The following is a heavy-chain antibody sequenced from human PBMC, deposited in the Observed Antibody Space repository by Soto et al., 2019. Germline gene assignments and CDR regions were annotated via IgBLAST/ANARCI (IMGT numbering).Heavy chain of an antibody. J-gene: IGHJ4*02. D-gene: IGHD5-18*01. CDR1: GFTFSSYA. V-gene: IGHV3-30-3*01. CDR2: ISYDGSNK. CDR3: ARAIATWIQLNVGYFDY. Sequence: ESGGGVVQPGRSLRLSCAASGFTFSSYAMHWVRQAPGKGLEWVAVISYDGSNKYYADSVKGRFTISRDNSKNTLYLQMNSLRAEDTAVYYCARAIATWIQLNVGYFDYWGQGTLVTVSS.